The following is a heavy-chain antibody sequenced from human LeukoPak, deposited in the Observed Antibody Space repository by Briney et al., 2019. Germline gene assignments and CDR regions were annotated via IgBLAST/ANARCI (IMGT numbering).Heavy chain of an antibody. CDR3: ARAPYDFWSGYVNYYYYMDV. Sequence: SVKVSCKASGGTFSSYAISWVRQAPGQGLEWMGGIIPIFGTANYAQKFQGRVTITTDESTSTAYMELSSLRSEDTAVYYCARAPYDFWSGYVNYYYYMDVWGKGTTVTVSS. D-gene: IGHD3-3*01. CDR1: GGTFSSYA. CDR2: IIPIFGTA. V-gene: IGHV1-69*05. J-gene: IGHJ6*03.